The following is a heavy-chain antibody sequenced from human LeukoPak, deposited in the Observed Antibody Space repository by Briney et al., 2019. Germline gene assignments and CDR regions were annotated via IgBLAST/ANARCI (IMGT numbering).Heavy chain of an antibody. CDR2: IYYSGST. CDR3: ARRPITFYWFDP. V-gene: IGHV4-30-4*08. J-gene: IGHJ5*02. D-gene: IGHD1-20*01. Sequence: SETLSLTCTVSGGSISSGDNYWSWIRQPPGKGLEWIGYIYYSGSTHYNPSLKSRVIISVDTSKNQFSLKLRSVTAADTAVYYCARRPITFYWFDPWGQGTLVTVSS. CDR1: GGSISSGDNY.